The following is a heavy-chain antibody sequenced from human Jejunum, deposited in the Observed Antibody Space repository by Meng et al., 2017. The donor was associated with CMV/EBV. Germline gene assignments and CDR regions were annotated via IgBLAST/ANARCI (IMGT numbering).Heavy chain of an antibody. CDR3: AKTQKLAQYDSFDI. CDR2: ITSGIST. V-gene: IGHV3-23*01. CDR1: GFTFSSYA. Sequence: SGFTFSSYAMNWVRQTPGKGLEWVSTITSGISTYYAGSVKSRFTISRDNSRNTLYLEMNSLRAEDTAIYYCAKTQKLAQYDSFDIWGQGTMVTVSS. J-gene: IGHJ3*02. D-gene: IGHD6-13*01.